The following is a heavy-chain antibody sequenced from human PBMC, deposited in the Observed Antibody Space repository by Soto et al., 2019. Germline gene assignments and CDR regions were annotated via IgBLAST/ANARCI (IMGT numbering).Heavy chain of an antibody. Sequence: PGESLKISCKGSGYSFTNYGIGLESPLSGKGLEWMGIIYPGDSDTRYSPSFQCQVTISADNSISTAYLQWSRPKASDTAMYYCARQVVGAKGDYYYGMDVCGHWTTVTV. CDR1: GYSFTNYG. CDR3: ARQVVGAKGDYYYGMDV. CDR2: IYPGDSDT. J-gene: IGHJ6*02. D-gene: IGHD1-26*01. V-gene: IGHV5-51*01.